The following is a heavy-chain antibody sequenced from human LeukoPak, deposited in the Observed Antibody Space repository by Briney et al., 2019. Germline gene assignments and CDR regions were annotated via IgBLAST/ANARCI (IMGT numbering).Heavy chain of an antibody. Sequence: GASVKVSCKASGYTFTSYGISWVRQAPGQGLEWMGIINPSGGSTSYAQKFQGRVTMTRDTSTSTVYMELSSLRSEDTAVYYCARDSQVHDSLGYWGQGTLVTVSS. D-gene: IGHD3-22*01. J-gene: IGHJ4*02. CDR2: INPSGGST. CDR3: ARDSQVHDSLGY. V-gene: IGHV1-46*01. CDR1: GYTFTSYG.